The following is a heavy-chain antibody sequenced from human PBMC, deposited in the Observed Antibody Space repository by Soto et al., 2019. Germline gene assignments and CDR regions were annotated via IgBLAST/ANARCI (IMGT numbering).Heavy chain of an antibody. V-gene: IGHV3-66*01. Sequence: GGSLRLSCAASGFTVSSNYMSWVRQAPGKGLEWVSVIYSGGSTYYADSVKGRFTISRDNSKNTLYLQMNSLRAEDTAVYYCARGHYDILTGYSPDAFDIWGQGTMVTVSS. D-gene: IGHD3-9*01. CDR3: ARGHYDILTGYSPDAFDI. CDR1: GFTVSSNY. J-gene: IGHJ3*02. CDR2: IYSGGST.